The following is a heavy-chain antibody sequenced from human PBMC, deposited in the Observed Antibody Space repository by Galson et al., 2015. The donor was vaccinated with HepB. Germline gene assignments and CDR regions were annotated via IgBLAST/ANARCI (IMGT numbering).Heavy chain of an antibody. V-gene: IGHV1-69*11. Sequence: SVKVSCKASGGTFRNYGLNWVRQAPGQGLEWMGRIIPILGTTDYAQKFQGRVTITADESTSTAYMELSSLRSEDTAEYYCARDGFWTYGSGYTRGWFDPWGQGTLVTVAS. J-gene: IGHJ5*02. CDR2: IIPILGTT. CDR3: ARDGFWTYGSGYTRGWFDP. D-gene: IGHD2-8*01. CDR1: GGTFRNYG.